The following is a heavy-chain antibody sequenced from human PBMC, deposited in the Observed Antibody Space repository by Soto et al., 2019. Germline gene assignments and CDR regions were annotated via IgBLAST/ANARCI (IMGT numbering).Heavy chain of an antibody. D-gene: IGHD5-12*01. V-gene: IGHV4-30-2*01. J-gene: IGHJ4*02. CDR3: ARASTGGGYNPWALQFQVVYFDY. CDR2: IYHSGST. Sequence: PSETLSLTCAVSGGSISSGGYSWSWIRQPPGKGLEWIGYIYHSGSTYYNPSLKSRVTISVDRSKNQFSLKLSSVTAADTSVYYCARASTGGGYNPWALQFQVVYFDYWGQGTLVTVSS. CDR1: GGSISSGGYS.